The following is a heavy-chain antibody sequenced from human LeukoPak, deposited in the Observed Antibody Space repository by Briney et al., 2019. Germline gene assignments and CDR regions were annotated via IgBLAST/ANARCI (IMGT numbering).Heavy chain of an antibody. CDR3: ARDLSGVTGYTYGRGIDY. D-gene: IGHD5-18*01. J-gene: IGHJ4*02. CDR1: GFTFSTYG. V-gene: IGHV3-7*01. Sequence: GGSLRLSCAASGFTFSTYGMHWVRQAPGKGLEWVANIKKDGSEKYYVDSVRGRSTISRDNAKTSLYLQMNSLRAEDTAVYYCARDLSGVTGYTYGRGIDYWGQGTLVTVSS. CDR2: IKKDGSEK.